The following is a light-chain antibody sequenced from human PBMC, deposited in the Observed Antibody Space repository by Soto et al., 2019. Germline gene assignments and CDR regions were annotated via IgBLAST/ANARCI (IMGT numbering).Light chain of an antibody. CDR3: QQSYSIPPT. J-gene: IGKJ1*01. Sequence: DIQMTQSPSSLSASVGDRVTITCRASESISSYLNWYQQKPGKAPRLLIYTTSSLEGGVPSRFSGSGSGTDFTLTISSLQPEVFATYYCQQSYSIPPTFGQGTKVEV. CDR2: TTS. V-gene: IGKV1-39*01. CDR1: ESISSY.